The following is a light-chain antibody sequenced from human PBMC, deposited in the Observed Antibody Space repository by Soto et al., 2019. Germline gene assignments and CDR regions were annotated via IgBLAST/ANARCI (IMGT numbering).Light chain of an antibody. J-gene: IGKJ1*01. V-gene: IGKV1-39*01. CDR1: LTIGDS. CDR2: GAS. Sequence: DIQMTQSPSSLSAPVGDGVTITCRASLTIGDSLSWFQQKAGKPPTLLIYGASALQSGVPARFSGSGSGTDFTLTISNMQREDFATYYCLQTYNLPRTFGQGTKVDI. CDR3: LQTYNLPRT.